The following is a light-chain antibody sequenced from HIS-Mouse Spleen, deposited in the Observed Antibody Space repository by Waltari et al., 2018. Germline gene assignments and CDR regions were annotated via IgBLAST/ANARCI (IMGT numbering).Light chain of an antibody. CDR1: SSDVGSYNL. Sequence: QSALTQPASVSGSPGQSITISCTGTSSDVGSYNLVSWYQQHPGKAPKLMIYEGSKRPSGVSNRFSGSKSGNTASLTISGLQAEDEADYYCCSYAGSSTSVVFGGGTK. CDR2: EGS. CDR3: CSYAGSSTSVV. V-gene: IGLV2-23*01. J-gene: IGLJ2*01.